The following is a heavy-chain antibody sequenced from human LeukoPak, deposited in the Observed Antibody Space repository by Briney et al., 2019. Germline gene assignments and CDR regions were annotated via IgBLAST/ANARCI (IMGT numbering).Heavy chain of an antibody. CDR2: ISYDGSNK. D-gene: IGHD3-9*01. CDR1: GFTFSSYA. CDR3: ARDQKAQYYDILTGPYDY. J-gene: IGHJ4*02. Sequence: PGGSLRLSCAASGFTFSSYAMHWVRQAPGKGLEWVAVISYDGSNKYYADSVKGRFTISRDNSKNTLYLQMNSLRAEDTAVYYCARDQKAQYYDILTGPYDYWGQGTLVTVSS. V-gene: IGHV3-30*04.